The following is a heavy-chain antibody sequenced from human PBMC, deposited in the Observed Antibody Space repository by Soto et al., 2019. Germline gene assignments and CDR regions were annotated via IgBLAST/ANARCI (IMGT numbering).Heavy chain of an antibody. J-gene: IGHJ4*01. CDR2: VSKSVYT. V-gene: IGHV3-21*01. CDR1: GFNCDNDG. Sequence: GFSRLSCVGSGFNCDNDGINWVRQASRKGLEWVSSVSKSVYTYYSDSVKGRFTIYRDNAKNSVSLQMNTLRAEDTAVYYCAREDSIIIPAGSDFWGQGTLGTGSS. CDR3: AREDSIIIPAGSDF. D-gene: IGHD2-2*01.